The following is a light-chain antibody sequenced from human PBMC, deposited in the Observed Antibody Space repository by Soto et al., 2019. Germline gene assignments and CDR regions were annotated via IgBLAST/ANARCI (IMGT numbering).Light chain of an antibody. V-gene: IGLV2-14*01. J-gene: IGLJ3*02. CDR2: EVT. CDR1: SSDVGGYNY. Sequence: QSALTQPASVSGSPGQSITISCTGTSSDVGGYNYVSWYQQHPGKAPKLIVYEVTNRPPGVSNRFSGSKSGNTASLTISGLQAEDEADYYCISYTSASTLVFGGGTKVTVL. CDR3: ISYTSASTLV.